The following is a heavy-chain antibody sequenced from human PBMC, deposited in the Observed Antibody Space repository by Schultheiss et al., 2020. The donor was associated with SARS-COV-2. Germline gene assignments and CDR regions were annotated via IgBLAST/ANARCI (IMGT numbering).Heavy chain of an antibody. D-gene: IGHD3-22*01. CDR3: AKDIPHSSGYYFDY. J-gene: IGHJ4*02. Sequence: GGSLRLSCAASGFTFSSYWMSWVRQAPGKGLEWVANIKQDGSEKYYVDSVKGRFTISRDNAKNSMYLQMNSLRAEDTALYYCAKDIPHSSGYYFDYWGQGTLVTVSS. CDR2: IKQDGSEK. V-gene: IGHV3-7*03. CDR1: GFTFSSYW.